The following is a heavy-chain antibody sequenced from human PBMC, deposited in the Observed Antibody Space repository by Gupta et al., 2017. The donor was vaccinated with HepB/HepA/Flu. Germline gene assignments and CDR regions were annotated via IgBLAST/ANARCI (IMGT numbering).Heavy chain of an antibody. CDR1: SYTFTTYG. Sequence: QFHLVQSGAEVKNPLASVKVSCQAYSYTFTTYGISWVRQDPGQGLEWMGVIRDYNGGKNYVQQDLYKVTMTKDKYKSTDAMALVKLNYDHQEGYYCARGRRDNLTSSGEISLWGQGTLVTVSS. CDR3: ARGRRDNLTSSGEISL. CDR2: IRDYNGGK. J-gene: IGHJ4*02. V-gene: IGHV1-18*01. D-gene: IGHD3-10*01.